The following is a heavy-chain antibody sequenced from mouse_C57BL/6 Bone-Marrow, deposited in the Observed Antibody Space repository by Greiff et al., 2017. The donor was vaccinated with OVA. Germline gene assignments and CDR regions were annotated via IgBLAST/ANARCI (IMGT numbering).Heavy chain of an antibody. D-gene: IGHD1-1*01. CDR2: IDPANGNT. CDR3: ARGSPVVAYYFDY. V-gene: IGHV14-3*01. CDR1: GFNIKNTY. J-gene: IGHJ2*01. Sequence: VHVKQSVAELVRPGASVKLSCTASGFNIKNTYMHWVKQRPEQGLEWIGRIDPANGNTKYAPKFQGKATITADTSSNTAYLQLSSLTSEDTAIYYCARGSPVVAYYFDYWGQGTTLTVSS.